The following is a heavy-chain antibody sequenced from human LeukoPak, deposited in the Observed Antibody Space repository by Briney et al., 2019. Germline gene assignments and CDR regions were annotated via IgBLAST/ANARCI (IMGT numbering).Heavy chain of an antibody. D-gene: IGHD2-21*01. CDR1: GFTFSSYE. CDR3: VRDAVMSLEVLLTAWDYFDC. Sequence: PGGSLRLSCAASGFTFSSYEMNWVRQAPGKGLEWVSYISGSGRTIDYADSVKGRFTISRDNTKNSVYLQMNSLRAEDTAIYFCVRDAVMSLEVLLTAWDYFDCWGQGTLVTVSS. V-gene: IGHV3-48*03. J-gene: IGHJ4*02. CDR2: ISGSGRTI.